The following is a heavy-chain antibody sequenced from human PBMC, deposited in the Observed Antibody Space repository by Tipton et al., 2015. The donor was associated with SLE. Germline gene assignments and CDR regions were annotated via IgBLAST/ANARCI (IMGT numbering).Heavy chain of an antibody. D-gene: IGHD6-25*01. CDR2: IHHSGTT. CDR1: GVSISSSNW. Sequence: TLSLTCAVSGVSISSSNWWSWVRQVPGKGLEWIGEIHHSGTTYYNPSLESRVTISVDKSNNHFSLRLNSVTAADTAIYYCARDGDGSDFWGQGTLVTVS. V-gene: IGHV4-4*02. CDR3: ARDGDGSDF. J-gene: IGHJ4*02.